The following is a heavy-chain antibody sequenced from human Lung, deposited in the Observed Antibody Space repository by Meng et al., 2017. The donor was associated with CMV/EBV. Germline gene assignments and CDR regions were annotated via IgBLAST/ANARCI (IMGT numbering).Heavy chain of an antibody. Sequence: QVQVQESGPGLVKPSRTLSLTCGVSGDAISSNMRWTWVRQPPGKGLEWIGDIDDSGSTNYNPSLNSRISITLDKSKNHFSLKVNSVTAADTAVYYCARGKQDAWELLAYWGQGALVTVSS. D-gene: IGHD1-26*01. V-gene: IGHV4-4*02. CDR2: IDDSGST. CDR1: GDAISSNMR. J-gene: IGHJ4*02. CDR3: ARGKQDAWELLAY.